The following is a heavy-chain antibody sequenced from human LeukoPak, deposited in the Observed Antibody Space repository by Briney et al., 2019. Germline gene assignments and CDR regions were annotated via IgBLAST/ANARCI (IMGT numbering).Heavy chain of an antibody. CDR3: TRVAFLGGYSQAFNI. D-gene: IGHD3-22*01. CDR2: VSSGGYT. CDR1: GFTVSSNY. V-gene: IGHV3-53*01. Sequence: PGGSLRLSCAASGFTVSSNYMRWVRQAPGKGLEWVSVVSSGGYTHYPDSVMGGFTISRNNTRNTLYLQMNRLRVEGSAVYYCTRVAFLGGYSQAFNIWGQGTMVTVSS. J-gene: IGHJ3*02.